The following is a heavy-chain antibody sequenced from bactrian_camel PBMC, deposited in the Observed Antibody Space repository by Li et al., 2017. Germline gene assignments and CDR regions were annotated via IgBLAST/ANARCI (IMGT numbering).Heavy chain of an antibody. J-gene: IGHJ4*01. V-gene: IGHV3S40*01. Sequence: EVQLVESGGGLVQPGGPPLRLSCEASGFTFSSYYMSWVRQAPGKGLEWVSFINSGGGGYTSYADSVKGRFTIPRDNAKNTLYLQLNNLKTDDTAMYYCIKGLYNLLRKPLGQGTQVTVS. CDR1: GFTFSSYY. D-gene: IGHD5*01. CDR2: INSGGGGYT.